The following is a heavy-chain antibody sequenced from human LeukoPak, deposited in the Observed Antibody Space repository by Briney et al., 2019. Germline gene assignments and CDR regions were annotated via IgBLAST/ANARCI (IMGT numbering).Heavy chain of an antibody. CDR2: ISGSGGST. J-gene: IGHJ4*02. CDR3: AKDPIMVATSSYFDY. CDR1: GFTFSSYA. V-gene: IGHV3-23*01. Sequence: GGSLRLSCAASGFTFSSYAMSWVRQAPGKGLEWVSAISGSGGSTYYADPVKGRFTISRDNSKNTLYLQMNSLRAEDTAVYYCAKDPIMVATSSYFDYWGQGTLVTVSS. D-gene: IGHD5-12*01.